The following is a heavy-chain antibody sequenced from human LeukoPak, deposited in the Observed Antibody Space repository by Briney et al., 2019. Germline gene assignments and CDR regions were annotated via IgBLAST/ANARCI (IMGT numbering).Heavy chain of an antibody. CDR3: ARGQRITFGSVIGIFDN. V-gene: IGHV1-2*07. J-gene: IGHJ4*02. D-gene: IGHD3-16*02. Sequence: GASVKVSCKASGYTFTGYYMHWVRQAPGQGLEWMGWINPNSDGINNYAHKFQGRVTMTRDTSISTGYMELSRLRSDDTAVYFCARGQRITFGSVIGIFDNWGQGTLVTVSS. CDR1: GYTFTGYY. CDR2: INPNSDGI.